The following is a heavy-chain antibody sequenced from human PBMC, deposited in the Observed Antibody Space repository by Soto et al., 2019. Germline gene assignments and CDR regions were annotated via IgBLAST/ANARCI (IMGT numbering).Heavy chain of an antibody. CDR1: GYTFTNYG. J-gene: IGHJ5*02. V-gene: IGHV1-18*01. D-gene: IGHD6-13*01. Sequence: QVQLVQSGAEVKKPGASVKVSCKASGYTFTNYGITWVRQAPGQGLEWMGWISAYNGNTNYAQKLQGRVTMTTDTSTSTAYMELRSLRSDDTAVYYCARQPRERVPIAAAGKSVPHWFDPWGQGTLVTVSS. CDR3: ARQPRERVPIAAAGKSVPHWFDP. CDR2: ISAYNGNT.